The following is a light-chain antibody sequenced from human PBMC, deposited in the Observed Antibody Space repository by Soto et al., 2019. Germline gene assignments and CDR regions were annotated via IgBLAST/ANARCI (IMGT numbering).Light chain of an antibody. V-gene: IGKV3-20*01. Sequence: EIVLTQSPVTLSLSPGERATLSCRASQSVSSSRLAWYRQKPGQAPRLLIYGASSRATGIPDRFSGSGSGTDFTLTISRLEPEDFAVYYCQQYGSSPWTFGQGTKVDIK. CDR2: GAS. J-gene: IGKJ1*01. CDR3: QQYGSSPWT. CDR1: QSVSSSR.